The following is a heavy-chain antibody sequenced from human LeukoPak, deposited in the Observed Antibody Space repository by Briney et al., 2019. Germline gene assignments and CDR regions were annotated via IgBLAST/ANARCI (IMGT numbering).Heavy chain of an antibody. V-gene: IGHV4-34*01. CDR3: ARGIVPVPAAKEYFDR. CDR2: INHSGST. J-gene: IGHJ2*01. CDR1: GGSFSGYY. Sequence: SETLSLTCAVYGGSFSGYYWSWIRQPPGKGLEWIGEINHSGSTNYNPSLKSRVTISVDTSKNQFSLKLSSVTAADTSVYYCARGIVPVPAAKEYFDRWGRGTLVTVSS. D-gene: IGHD2-2*01.